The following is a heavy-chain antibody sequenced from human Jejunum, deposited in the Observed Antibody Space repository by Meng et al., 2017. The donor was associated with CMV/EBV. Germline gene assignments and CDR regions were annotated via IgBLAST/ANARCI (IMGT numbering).Heavy chain of an antibody. J-gene: IGHJ4*02. CDR2: IHDTGSS. CDR1: GGSIGSGDSY. D-gene: IGHD3-3*01. Sequence: QEWGQEVGKGSQTLTLTGSVAGGSIGSGDSYRGWIRQPPGKGMEWMGYIHDTGSSSHNPSLKSRVDISLGTSKNQFSLTLNSVTAEDTAVYFCARGSIFVSFDSWGQGTLVTVSS. V-gene: IGHV4-30-4*08. CDR3: ARGSIFVSFDS.